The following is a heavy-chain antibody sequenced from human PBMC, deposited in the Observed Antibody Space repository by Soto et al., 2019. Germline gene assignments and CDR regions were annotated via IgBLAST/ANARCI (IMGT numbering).Heavy chain of an antibody. D-gene: IGHD3-3*01. CDR3: ARGAPDARGYDFCFDY. Sequence: EVQLVESGGGLVQPGGSLRLSCAASRFTFSSYSMNWVRQAPGKGLEWVSYISSSSSTIYYADSVKGRFTISRDNAKNSLYLQMNSLRDEDTAVYYCARGAPDARGYDFCFDYWGQGTLVTVSS. V-gene: IGHV3-48*02. J-gene: IGHJ4*02. CDR2: ISSSSSTI. CDR1: RFTFSSYS.